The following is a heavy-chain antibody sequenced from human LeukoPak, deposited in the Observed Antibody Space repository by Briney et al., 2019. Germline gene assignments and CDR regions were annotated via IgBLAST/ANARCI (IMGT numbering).Heavy chain of an antibody. J-gene: IGHJ4*02. V-gene: IGHV3-48*01. CDR3: ARDNIAGAGSSD. Sequence: GGSLRLSCAASGFTFSSYSMNWVRQAPGKGLEWASYISSSSSTIYYADSVKGRFTISRDNAKNSLYLQMNSLRAEDTAVYYCARDNIAGAGSSDWGQGTLVTVSS. CDR1: GFTFSSYS. D-gene: IGHD3-10*01. CDR2: ISSSSSTI.